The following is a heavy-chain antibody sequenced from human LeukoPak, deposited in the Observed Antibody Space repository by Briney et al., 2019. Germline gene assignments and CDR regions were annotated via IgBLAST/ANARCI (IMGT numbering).Heavy chain of an antibody. Sequence: GGSLRLSCAASGFTFSNYNMHWVRQAPGKGLEWVPYISSTITMYYADSVKGRFTISRDNAKNSLYLQMNSLRDEDTAVYYCARDVHFDYWGQGTLVTVSS. CDR3: ARDVHFDY. V-gene: IGHV3-48*02. CDR2: ISSTITM. J-gene: IGHJ4*02. CDR1: GFTFSNYN.